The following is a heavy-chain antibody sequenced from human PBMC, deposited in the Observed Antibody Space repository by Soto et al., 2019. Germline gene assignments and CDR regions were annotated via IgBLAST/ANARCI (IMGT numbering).Heavy chain of an antibody. CDR3: ARHDMAMVRVSYLDQ. Sequence: QVQLQESGPGLVKPSETLSLTCTVSGGSINGYFWSWIRQPPGKGLEWLGYIYYRGSTSYNTSLKRRVTISVDTSKNQFALQLSSVTAADTAMYFCARHDMAMVRVSYLDQWGQGALVTVSS. CDR1: GGSINGYF. V-gene: IGHV4-59*08. CDR2: IYYRGST. D-gene: IGHD5-18*01. J-gene: IGHJ4*02.